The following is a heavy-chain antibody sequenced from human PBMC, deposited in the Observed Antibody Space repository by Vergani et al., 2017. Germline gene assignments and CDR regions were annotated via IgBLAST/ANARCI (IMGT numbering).Heavy chain of an antibody. Sequence: QVQLQESGPGLVKPSQTLSLTCTVSGGSISSGSYYWSWIRQPAGKGLEWIGRIYTSGSTNYNPSLKSRVTISVDTSKNQFSLKLSSVTAADTAVYYCARGLNIFGVIRGTSGYFQHWGQGTLVTVSS. CDR2: IYTSGST. CDR1: GGSISSGSYY. CDR3: ARGLNIFGVIRGTSGYFQH. D-gene: IGHD3-3*02. V-gene: IGHV4-61*02. J-gene: IGHJ1*01.